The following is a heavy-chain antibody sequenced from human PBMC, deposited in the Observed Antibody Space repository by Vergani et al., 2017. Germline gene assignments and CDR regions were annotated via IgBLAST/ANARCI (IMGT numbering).Heavy chain of an antibody. D-gene: IGHD2-2*02. CDR2: ISAYNGNT. CDR3: AANRLHCSSTSCYIPWYFDL. J-gene: IGHJ2*01. CDR1: GYTFTSYG. Sequence: QVQLVQSGAEVKKPGASVKVSCKASGYTFTSYGISWVRQAPGQGLEWMGWISAYNGNTNYAQKLQGRVTMTTDISTSTAYMELRSLRSDDTAVYYCAANRLHCSSTSCYIPWYFDLWGRGTLVTVSS. V-gene: IGHV1-18*01.